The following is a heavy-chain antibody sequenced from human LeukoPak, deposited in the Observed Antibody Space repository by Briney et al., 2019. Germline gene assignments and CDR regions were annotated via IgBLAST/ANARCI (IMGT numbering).Heavy chain of an antibody. J-gene: IGHJ3*02. CDR1: GFTFSSYE. CDR3: ARDSASSYPPNAFDI. V-gene: IGHV3-48*03. CDR2: ISSSGSTI. D-gene: IGHD6-6*01. Sequence: PGGSLRLSCAASGFTFSSYEMNWVRQAPGKGLEWVSYISSSGSTIYYADSVKGRFTISRDNSKNTLYLQMNSLRAEDTAVYYCARDSASSYPPNAFDIWGQGTMVTVSS.